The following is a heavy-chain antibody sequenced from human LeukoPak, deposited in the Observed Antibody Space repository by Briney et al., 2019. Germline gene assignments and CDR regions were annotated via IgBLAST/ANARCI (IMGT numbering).Heavy chain of an antibody. CDR2: INPSGGST. Sequence: ASVKVSCKASGYTFTSYYMHWVRQAPGQGLGWMGIINPSGGSTSYAQKFQGRVTMTRDTSTSTVYMELSSLRSEDTAVYYCAREALVYDSSGYYFDYWGQGTLVTVSS. CDR3: AREALVYDSSGYYFDY. V-gene: IGHV1-46*01. D-gene: IGHD3-22*01. CDR1: GYTFTSYY. J-gene: IGHJ4*02.